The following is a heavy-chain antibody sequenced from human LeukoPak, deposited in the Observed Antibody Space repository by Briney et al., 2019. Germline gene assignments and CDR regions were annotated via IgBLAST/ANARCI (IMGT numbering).Heavy chain of an antibody. Sequence: GGSLRLSCAASGFTFSSYAMSWVRQAPGKGLRWVSATSGSGGSTYYADSVKGRFTISRDNSKNTLYLQMNSLRAEDTAVYYCARGRSGWYDYWGQGTLVTVSS. D-gene: IGHD6-19*01. J-gene: IGHJ4*02. CDR3: ARGRSGWYDY. V-gene: IGHV3-23*01. CDR2: TSGSGGST. CDR1: GFTFSSYA.